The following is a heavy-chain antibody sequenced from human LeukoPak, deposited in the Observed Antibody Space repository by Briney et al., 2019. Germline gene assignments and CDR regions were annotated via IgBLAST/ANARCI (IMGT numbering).Heavy chain of an antibody. V-gene: IGHV3-30*02. D-gene: IGHD3-10*01. Sequence: GGSLRLSCAASGFTFSSYGMHWVRQAPGKGLEWVAFIRYDGSNKNYVDSVKGRFTISRDNSKNTLYLQMNSLRAEDTAVYYCAKSVPAIRGEIDYWGQRTLVTVSS. CDR3: AKSVPAIRGEIDY. CDR1: GFTFSSYG. J-gene: IGHJ4*02. CDR2: IRYDGSNK.